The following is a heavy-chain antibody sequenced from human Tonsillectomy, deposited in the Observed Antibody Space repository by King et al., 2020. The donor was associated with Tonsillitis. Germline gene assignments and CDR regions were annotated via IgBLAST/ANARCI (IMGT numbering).Heavy chain of an antibody. D-gene: IGHD5-18*01. CDR3: AKGGYSYGWSYFDY. Sequence: VQLVESGGGVVQPGRSLRLSCAASGFTFSSYGIHWVRQAPGKGLECVAVMSDDGNNKYYADSVKGRFPISRDNSKNTLYLQVNSLRAEDTAVYYCAKGGYSYGWSYFDYWGQGTLVTVSS. V-gene: IGHV3-30*18. CDR1: GFTFSSYG. J-gene: IGHJ4*02. CDR2: MSDDGNNK.